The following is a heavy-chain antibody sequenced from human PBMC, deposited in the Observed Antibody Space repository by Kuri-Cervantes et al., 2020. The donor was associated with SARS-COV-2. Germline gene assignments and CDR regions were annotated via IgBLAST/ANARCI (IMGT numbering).Heavy chain of an antibody. CDR2: IQYDGSNK. CDR3: AKDVAVGAHGVFDY. V-gene: IGHV3-30*02. Sequence: GGSLRLSCAASGFTFSSYGMHWVRQAPGKGLEWVAFIQYDGSNKYYADSVKGRFTISRDNSKNTLYLQMNSLRAEDTAVYYCAKDVAVGAHGVFDYWGQGTLVTVSS. J-gene: IGHJ4*02. D-gene: IGHD1-26*01. CDR1: GFTFSSYG.